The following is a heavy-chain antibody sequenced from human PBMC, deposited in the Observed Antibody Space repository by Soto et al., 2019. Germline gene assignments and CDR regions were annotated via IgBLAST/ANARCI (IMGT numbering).Heavy chain of an antibody. Sequence: SETLSLTCAVSGASIARDGYSWTWIRQSPGRGLEWLGYIFHSGSTQYYPSLRGRVTISVDRSKNHFPLRLDSVNAAERAIYYCARDPSHWSDPWGKGPRGTVSS. CDR3: ARDPSHWSDP. CDR1: GASIARDGYS. V-gene: IGHV4-30-2*06. J-gene: IGHJ5*02. CDR2: IFHSGST.